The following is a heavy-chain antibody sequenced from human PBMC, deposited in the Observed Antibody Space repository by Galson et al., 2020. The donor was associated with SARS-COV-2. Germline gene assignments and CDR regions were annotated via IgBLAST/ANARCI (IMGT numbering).Heavy chain of an antibody. CDR1: GDSISSSQYY. J-gene: IGHJ5*02. Sequence: SETLPLTCTVTGDSISSSQYYWGWIRQPPGKGLEWVGSVYFTGSTYHNPSLTSRLTIALDTSKNQFSLKLTSVTAADTAVYYCARVIPADYGDSRRFDPWGQGTLVTVSS. CDR2: VYFTGST. D-gene: IGHD4-17*01. V-gene: IGHV4-39*07. CDR3: ARVIPADYGDSRRFDP.